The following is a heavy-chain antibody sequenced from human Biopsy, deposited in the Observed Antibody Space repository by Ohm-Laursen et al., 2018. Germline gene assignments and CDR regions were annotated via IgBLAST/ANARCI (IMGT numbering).Heavy chain of an antibody. CDR2: ISYNERT. J-gene: IGHJ2*01. Sequence: PSDTLSLTCSVSGASVKTSGYFWAWIRQRPGKGLEWTGYISYNERTHYNPSLTSRLAISFDTSNNRVSLQLRSVSVADTAVYYCVREPKTGTAEAWYFDLWGRGSPVTVPS. CDR3: VREPKTGTAEAWYFDL. V-gene: IGHV4-31*03. D-gene: IGHD3-9*01. CDR1: GASVKTSGYF.